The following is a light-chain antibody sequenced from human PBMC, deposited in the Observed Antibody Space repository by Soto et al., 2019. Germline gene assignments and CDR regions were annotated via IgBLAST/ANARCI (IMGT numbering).Light chain of an antibody. CDR1: QSVSSN. CDR3: QQYANWPPWT. V-gene: IGKV3-15*01. Sequence: EIVMTQSPATLSVSPGERATLSCRASQSVSSNLAWYQQKPGQAPRLLIYGASTRATGIPARFSGSGSVTEFTLTINNLQSEDFAVYYCQQYANWPPWTFGQGTKVEIK. J-gene: IGKJ1*01. CDR2: GAS.